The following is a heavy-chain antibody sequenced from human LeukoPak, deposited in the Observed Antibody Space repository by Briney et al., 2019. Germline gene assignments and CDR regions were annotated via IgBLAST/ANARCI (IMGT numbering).Heavy chain of an antibody. CDR3: ARVGSSSGYYFHY. Sequence: PGGSLRLSCAASRFTFSDYYMRWIRQAPGKGLEWVSYISGSGSTIYYADSVKGRFTISRDNAKNSLYLQMNSLRAEDTAGYCCARVGSSSGYYFHYWGQGTLVTVSS. CDR2: ISGSGSTI. CDR1: RFTFSDYY. D-gene: IGHD6-19*01. J-gene: IGHJ4*02. V-gene: IGHV3-11*01.